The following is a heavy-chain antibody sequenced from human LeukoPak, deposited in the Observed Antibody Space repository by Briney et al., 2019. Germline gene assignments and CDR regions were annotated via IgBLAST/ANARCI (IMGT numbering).Heavy chain of an antibody. Sequence: PGGSLRLSCAASGFTFSSYSMNWVRQAPGKGLEWVSSISSSSSYIYYADSVKGRFTISRDNAKNSLYLQMNSLRAEDTAVYYCARGVSSVYDSGPGDYWGQGTLVTVSS. V-gene: IGHV3-21*01. CDR1: GFTFSSYS. CDR2: ISSSSSYI. J-gene: IGHJ4*02. D-gene: IGHD5/OR15-5a*01. CDR3: ARGVSSVYDSGPGDY.